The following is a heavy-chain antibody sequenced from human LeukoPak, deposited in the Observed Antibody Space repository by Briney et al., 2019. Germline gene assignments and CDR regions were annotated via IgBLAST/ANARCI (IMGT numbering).Heavy chain of an antibody. D-gene: IGHD2-21*01. CDR1: GYTFTNYD. Sequence: ASVKVSCKASGYTFTNYDINWVRQATGQGLEWMGWLNPHSGNTGYAQKFQGRVTMTRNTSISTAYMELSSLRSDDTAVYYCARRIIPDYWGQGSLVTVSS. V-gene: IGHV1-8*01. CDR3: ARRIIPDY. CDR2: LNPHSGNT. J-gene: IGHJ4*02.